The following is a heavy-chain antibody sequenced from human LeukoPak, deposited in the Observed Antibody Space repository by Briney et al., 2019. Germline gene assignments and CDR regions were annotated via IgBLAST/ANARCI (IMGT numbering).Heavy chain of an antibody. CDR3: ASFSRYFDWWIADY. D-gene: IGHD3-9*01. J-gene: IGHJ4*02. CDR2: INPNSGGT. Sequence: ASVEVSCKASAYTFTGYYMHWVRQAPGQGLEWMGWINPNSGGTNYAQKFQGRVTMTRDTSISTAYMELSRLRSDDTAVYYCASFSRYFDWWIADYWGQGTLVTVSS. V-gene: IGHV1-2*02. CDR1: AYTFTGYY.